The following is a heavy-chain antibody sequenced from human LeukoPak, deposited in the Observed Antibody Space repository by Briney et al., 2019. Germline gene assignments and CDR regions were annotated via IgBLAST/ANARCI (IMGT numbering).Heavy chain of an antibody. Sequence: SETLSLTCTVSGYSISSGYYWGWIRPPPGKGLEWIGSIYHSGSTYYNPSLKSRVTVSVDTSKNQFSLKLSSVTAADTAVYYCARDQYWNYYFDYWGQGTLVTVSS. V-gene: IGHV4-38-2*02. CDR2: IYHSGST. CDR1: GYSISSGYY. J-gene: IGHJ4*02. D-gene: IGHD1-7*01. CDR3: ARDQYWNYYFDY.